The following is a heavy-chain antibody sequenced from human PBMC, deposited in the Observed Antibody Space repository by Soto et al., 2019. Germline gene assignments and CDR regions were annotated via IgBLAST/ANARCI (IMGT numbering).Heavy chain of an antibody. V-gene: IGHV4-61*01. CDR3: ARENY. CDR2: IYYSGST. Sequence: SETLSLTCNVSGGSVSSDTYYWSWIRQPPGKGLEWIGYIYYSGSTNYNTSLKSRVTISADTSKNQFSLKLNSVTAADTAVYYCARENYWGQGTLVTVSS. J-gene: IGHJ4*02. CDR1: GGSVSSDTYY.